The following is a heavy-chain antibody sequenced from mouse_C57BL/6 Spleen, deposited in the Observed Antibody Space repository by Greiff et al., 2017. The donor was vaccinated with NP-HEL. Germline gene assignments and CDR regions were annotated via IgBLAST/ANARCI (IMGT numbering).Heavy chain of an antibody. Sequence: QVQLQQSGPGLVQPSQSLSITCTVSGFSLTSYGVHWVRQSPGQGLEWLGVIWSGGSTDYNAAFISRLSISKDNSKSQFFFKMNSLQADDTAIYYCGWGDRAMDYWGQGTSVTVSS. D-gene: IGHD3-3*01. V-gene: IGHV2-2*01. CDR2: IWSGGST. J-gene: IGHJ4*01. CDR3: GWGDRAMDY. CDR1: GFSLTSYG.